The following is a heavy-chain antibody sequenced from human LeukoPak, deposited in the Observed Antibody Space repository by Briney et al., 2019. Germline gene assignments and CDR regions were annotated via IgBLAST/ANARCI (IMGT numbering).Heavy chain of an antibody. CDR2: ISGSGYST. D-gene: IGHD3-10*01. Sequence: GGSLRLSCAASGVTFISYAMSWGRQAPGKGLEWVSGISGSGYSTHYADSVKGRFTISRDNSKNTLSLQMNSLRAEDTAVYYCAKAVRGYTSDYWGQGTLVTVSS. V-gene: IGHV3-23*01. CDR1: GVTFISYA. CDR3: AKAVRGYTSDY. J-gene: IGHJ4*02.